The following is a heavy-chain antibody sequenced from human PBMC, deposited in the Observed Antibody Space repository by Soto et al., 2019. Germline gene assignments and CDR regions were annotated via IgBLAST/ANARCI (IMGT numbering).Heavy chain of an antibody. CDR2: IKQDGSEK. CDR1: GFTFSSYW. J-gene: IGHJ6*02. D-gene: IGHD3-22*01. Sequence: PGGSLRLSCAASGFTFSSYWMSWVRQAPGKGLEWVANIKQDGSEKYYVDSVKGRFTISRDNAKNSLYLQMNSLRAEDTAVYYCAREPTDSDSSGYHSFYYYYGMDVWGQGTTVTVSS. V-gene: IGHV3-7*01. CDR3: AREPTDSDSSGYHSFYYYYGMDV.